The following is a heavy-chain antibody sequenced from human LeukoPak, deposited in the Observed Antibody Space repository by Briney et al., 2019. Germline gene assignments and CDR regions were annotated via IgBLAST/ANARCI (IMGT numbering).Heavy chain of an antibody. J-gene: IGHJ4*02. CDR1: GYTFTSYG. D-gene: IGHD6-19*01. CDR2: ISAYNGNT. V-gene: IGHV1-18*01. Sequence: ASVKLSCKVSGYTFTSYGISGVSEAPGQGLGWMGWISAYNGNTNYAQKLQGRVTMTTDTSTSTAYMELRSLRSDDTAVYYCARAQVAGTSYFDYWGQGTLVTVSS. CDR3: ARAQVAGTSYFDY.